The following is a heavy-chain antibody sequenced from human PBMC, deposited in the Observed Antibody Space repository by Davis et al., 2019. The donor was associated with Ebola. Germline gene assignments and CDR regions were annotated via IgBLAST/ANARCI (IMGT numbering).Heavy chain of an antibody. CDR1: GFTFTSSA. CDR3: ATAHYYDSSGYYYGYFQH. Sequence: AASVKVSCKASGFTFTSSAVQWVRQARGQRLEWIGWIVVGSGNTNYAQKFQERVTITRDMSTSTAYMELSSLRSEDTAVYYCATAHYYDSSGYYYGYFQHWGQGTLVTVSS. CDR2: IVVGSGNT. D-gene: IGHD3-22*01. V-gene: IGHV1-58*01. J-gene: IGHJ1*01.